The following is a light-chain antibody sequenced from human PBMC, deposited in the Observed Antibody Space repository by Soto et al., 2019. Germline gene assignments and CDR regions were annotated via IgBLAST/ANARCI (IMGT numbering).Light chain of an antibody. J-gene: IGLJ3*02. CDR3: SSYAGSNNWV. Sequence: QSALTQPPSASGSPGQSVTISCTGTSSDVGGYNYISWYQQHPGKAPKLMIYEVSKRPSGVPDRFAGYKSGNTASLTVSGLQAEDEADYCCSSYAGSNNWVFGGGTKLTVL. V-gene: IGLV2-8*01. CDR1: SSDVGGYNY. CDR2: EVS.